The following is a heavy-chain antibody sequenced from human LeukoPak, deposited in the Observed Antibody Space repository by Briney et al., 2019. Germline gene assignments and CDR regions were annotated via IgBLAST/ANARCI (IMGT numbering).Heavy chain of an antibody. V-gene: IGHV3-66*01. CDR3: AKALRGGLTVTRRGLCDY. CDR1: GFTVSSNY. Sequence: TGGSLRLSCAASGFTVSSNYMSWVRQAPGKGLEWVSVIYSGGSTYYADSVKGRFTISRDNSKNTLYLQMNSLRAEDTAVYYCAKALRGGLTVTRRGLCDYWGQGTLVTVSS. J-gene: IGHJ4*02. D-gene: IGHD4-17*01. CDR2: IYSGGST.